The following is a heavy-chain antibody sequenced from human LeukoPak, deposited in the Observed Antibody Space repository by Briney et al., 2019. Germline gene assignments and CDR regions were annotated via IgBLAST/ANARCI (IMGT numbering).Heavy chain of an antibody. CDR3: ASLGTGSSPIIDFDY. D-gene: IGHD3-10*01. Sequence: GASVKVSCKASGYSFTSYYMHWVRQAPGQGLEWMGIIDPSGGSTNYAQKFQGRITLTRDTSTSTVYMELSDLRSEDTAIYYCASLGTGSSPIIDFDYWGQGTLVTVSS. J-gene: IGHJ4*02. CDR1: GYSFTSYY. CDR2: IDPSGGST. V-gene: IGHV1-46*01.